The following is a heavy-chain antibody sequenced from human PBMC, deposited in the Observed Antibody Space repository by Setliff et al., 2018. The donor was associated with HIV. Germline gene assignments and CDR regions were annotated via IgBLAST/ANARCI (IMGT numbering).Heavy chain of an antibody. CDR2: ISSSSSTI. D-gene: IGHD2-8*02. J-gene: IGHJ1*01. CDR1: GFTFSSYS. V-gene: IGHV3-48*01. CDR3: ARGPSSTHWSPGYFQH. Sequence: PGGSLRLSCAASGFTFSSYSMNWVRQAPGKGLEWVSYISSSSSTIYYADSVKGRFTISRDNAKNSLYLQMNSLRAEDTALYYCARGPSSTHWSPGYFQHWGQGTPVTVSS.